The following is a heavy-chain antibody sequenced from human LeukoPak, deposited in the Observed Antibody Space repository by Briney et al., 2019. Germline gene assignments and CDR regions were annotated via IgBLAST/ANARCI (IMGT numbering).Heavy chain of an antibody. Sequence: ASETLSLTCTVSGGSINNYYWTWIRQPAGQGLEWIGRIYSSGKTNYNPSLKSRVTMSVDTSNNQLSLMMTSVTAADTAVFYCARTPQGDNYFDYWARDTWSPSPQ. CDR2: IYSSGKT. J-gene: IGHJ4*02. CDR1: GGSINNYY. D-gene: IGHD3-9*01. CDR3: ARTPQGDNYFDY. V-gene: IGHV4-4*07.